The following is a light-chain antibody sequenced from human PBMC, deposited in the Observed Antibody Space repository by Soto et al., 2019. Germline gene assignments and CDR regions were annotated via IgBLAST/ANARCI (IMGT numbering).Light chain of an antibody. V-gene: IGKV3-11*01. CDR3: QQRGNWPVT. CDR1: QSVSSY. J-gene: IGKJ3*01. Sequence: EIVLTQSPATLSLSPGERATLSCRASQSVSSYLAWSQQKPGQAPRLLIYDTFNRAPGIPARCSGSGSGTDFTLTISSLEPEDFAVYYCQQRGNWPVTFGHG. CDR2: DTF.